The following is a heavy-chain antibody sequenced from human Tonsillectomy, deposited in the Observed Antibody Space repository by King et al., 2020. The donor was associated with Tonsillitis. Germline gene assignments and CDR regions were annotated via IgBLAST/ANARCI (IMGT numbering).Heavy chain of an antibody. CDR1: GGSISSYY. J-gene: IGHJ6*02. Sequence: QLQESGPGLVKPSETLSLTCTVSGGSISSYYWSWIRQPPGKGLEWIGYIYYSGSTNYNPSLKSRVTISVGTSKNQFSLKLSSVTAADTAVYYCARDRYDYVWGSYSYYYGMDVWGQGTTVTVSS. D-gene: IGHD3-16*01. V-gene: IGHV4-59*01. CDR3: ARDRYDYVWGSYSYYYGMDV. CDR2: IYYSGST.